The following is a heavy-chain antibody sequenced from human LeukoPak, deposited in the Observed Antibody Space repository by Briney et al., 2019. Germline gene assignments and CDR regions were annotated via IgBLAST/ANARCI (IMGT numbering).Heavy chain of an antibody. J-gene: IGHJ4*02. D-gene: IGHD3-22*01. CDR3: ARGLSYYDQYYFDY. V-gene: IGHV1-2*06. CDR2: INPNSGGT. CDR1: GYTFTGYY. Sequence: ASVKVSYKASGYTFTGYYMHWVRQAPGQGLEWMGRINPNSGGTNYAQKFQGRVTMTRDTSISTAYMELSRLRSDDTAVYYCARGLSYYDQYYFDYWGQGTLVTVSS.